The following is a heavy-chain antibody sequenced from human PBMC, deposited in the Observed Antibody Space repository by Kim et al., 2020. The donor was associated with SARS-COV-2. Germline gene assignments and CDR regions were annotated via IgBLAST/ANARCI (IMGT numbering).Heavy chain of an antibody. Sequence: GGSLRLSCAASGFTFSSYAMHWVRQAPGKGLEWVAVISYDGSNKYYADSVKGRFTISRDNSKNTLYLQMNSLGAEDTAVYYCARRTAAAVYYYYGMDVWGQGTTVTVSS. J-gene: IGHJ6*02. D-gene: IGHD6-13*01. CDR2: ISYDGSNK. CDR1: GFTFSSYA. V-gene: IGHV3-30*04. CDR3: ARRTAAAVYYYYGMDV.